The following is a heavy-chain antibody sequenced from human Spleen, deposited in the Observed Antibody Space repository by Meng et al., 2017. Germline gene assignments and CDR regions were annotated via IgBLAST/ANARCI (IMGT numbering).Heavy chain of an antibody. D-gene: IGHD3-22*01. V-gene: IGHV1-69*06. CDR3: ARDHSPYYYDSSGYYCLDY. J-gene: IGHJ4*02. CDR2: IIPIFGTA. CDR1: GGTFSSYA. Sequence: VQLVWSGAEVTKPGSSGKVSCKASGGTFSSYAISWVRQAPGQGLEWMGGIIPIFGTANYAQKFQGRVTITADKSTSTAYMELSSLRSEDTAVYYCARDHSPYYYDSSGYYCLDYWGQGTLVTVSS.